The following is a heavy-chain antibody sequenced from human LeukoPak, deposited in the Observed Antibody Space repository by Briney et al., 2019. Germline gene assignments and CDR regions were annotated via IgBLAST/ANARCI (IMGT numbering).Heavy chain of an antibody. V-gene: IGHV3-66*01. J-gene: IGHJ4*02. CDR1: EFSVGSNY. D-gene: IGHD3-10*02. CDR3: ARDSVFTLDY. Sequence: PGGSLRLSCAASEFSVGSNYMTWVRQAPGKGLEWVSLIYSGGSTYYADSVKGRFTISRDNSKNTLYLQMNSLRAEDTAVYYCARDSVFTLDYWGQGTLVTVSS. CDR2: IYSGGST.